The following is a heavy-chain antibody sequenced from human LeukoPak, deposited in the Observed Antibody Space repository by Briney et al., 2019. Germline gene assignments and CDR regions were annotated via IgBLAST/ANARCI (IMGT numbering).Heavy chain of an antibody. V-gene: IGHV3-48*01. D-gene: IGHD3-16*01. Sequence: GGSLRLSCAASGFTFSSFSMNWVRQAQGKVLEWFSYIRAGSNGVQYADSVQGRFTISRDNAKNSLYLQMNSLRAEDTAVYYCARDSAYAFDYWGQGTLVTVSS. CDR1: GFTFSSFS. CDR3: ARDSAYAFDY. J-gene: IGHJ4*02. CDR2: IRAGSNGV.